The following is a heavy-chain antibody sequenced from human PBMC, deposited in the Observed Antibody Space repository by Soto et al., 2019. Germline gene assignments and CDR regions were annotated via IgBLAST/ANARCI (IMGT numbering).Heavy chain of an antibody. CDR2: INSDGSST. D-gene: IGHD1-26*01. CDR3: ASLVGANSDAFDI. Sequence: EVQLVESGGGLVQPGGSLRRSCAASGFTFSSYWMHWVRQAPGKGLVWVSRINSDGSSTSYADSVKGRFTISRDNAKNTLYLQMNSLRAEDTAVYYCASLVGANSDAFDIWGQGTMVTVSS. J-gene: IGHJ3*02. V-gene: IGHV3-74*01. CDR1: GFTFSSYW.